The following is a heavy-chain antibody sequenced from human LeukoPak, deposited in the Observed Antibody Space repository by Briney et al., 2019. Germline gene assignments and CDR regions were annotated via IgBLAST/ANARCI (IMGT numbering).Heavy chain of an antibody. D-gene: IGHD4-17*01. CDR2: INPNSGGT. CDR3: ATVGLRTTVTTRPAFDI. Sequence: ASVKVSCKASGYTFTGYYMHWVRQAPGQGLEWMGWINPNSGGTNYAQKFQGRVTMTEDTSTDTAYMELSSLRSEDTAVYYCATVGLRTTVTTRPAFDIWGQGTMVTVSS. J-gene: IGHJ3*02. CDR1: GYTFTGYY. V-gene: IGHV1-2*02.